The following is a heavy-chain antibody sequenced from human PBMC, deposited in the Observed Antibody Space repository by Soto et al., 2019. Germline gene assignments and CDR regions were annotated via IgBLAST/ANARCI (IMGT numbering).Heavy chain of an antibody. V-gene: IGHV3-30*18. CDR2: ISYDGSNK. J-gene: IGHJ4*02. Sequence: GGSLRLSCAASGFTFSSYGMHWVRQAPGKGLEWVAVISYDGSNKYYADSVKGRFTISRDNSKNTLYLQMNSLRAEDTAVYYCAKVRMYYYDSSGFGIDYWGRGTLVTVSS. D-gene: IGHD3-22*01. CDR3: AKVRMYYYDSSGFGIDY. CDR1: GFTFSSYG.